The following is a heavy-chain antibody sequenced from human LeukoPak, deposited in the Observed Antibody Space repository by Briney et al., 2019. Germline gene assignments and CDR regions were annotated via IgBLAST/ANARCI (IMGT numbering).Heavy chain of an antibody. Sequence: SQTLSLTCSASDGSIRSRSYFWSWIRQPAGKGLEWIGRSHPSGNTNYNPSLKSRVTISIDTSRNLLFLKLNSVTAADTAVYYCACVSGSSGSHSFDYWGQGALVTVSS. CDR2: SHPSGNT. CDR3: ACVSGSSGSHSFDY. V-gene: IGHV4-61*02. CDR1: DGSIRSRSYF. D-gene: IGHD5-12*01. J-gene: IGHJ4*02.